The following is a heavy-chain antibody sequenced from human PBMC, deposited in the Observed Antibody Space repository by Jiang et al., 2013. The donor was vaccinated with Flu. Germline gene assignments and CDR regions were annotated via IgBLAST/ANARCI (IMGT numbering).Heavy chain of an antibody. CDR1: GYTFTSYA. CDR3: AREVKDTMIVVVTTPMDY. J-gene: IGHJ4*02. V-gene: IGHV7-4-1*02. Sequence: GASVKVSCKASGYTFTSYAMNWVRQAPGQGLEWMGWINTNTGNPTYAQGFTGRFVFSLDTSVSTAYLQISSLKAEDTAVYYCAREVKDTMIVVVTTPMDYWGQGTLVTVSS. D-gene: IGHD3-22*01. CDR2: INTNTGNP.